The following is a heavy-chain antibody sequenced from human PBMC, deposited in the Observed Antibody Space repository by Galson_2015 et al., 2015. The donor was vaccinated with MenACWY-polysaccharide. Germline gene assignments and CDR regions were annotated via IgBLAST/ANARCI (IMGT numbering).Heavy chain of an antibody. CDR1: GFTSSSYS. CDR3: ARGPNWNFDY. J-gene: IGHJ4*02. Sequence: LRLSCAASGFTSSSYSMNWIRQAPGKGLEWVSYISGSSSPIYYADSVKGRFTISRDNAKNSLYLQMNSLRDEDTAVYYCARGPNWNFDYWGRGTLVTVSS. CDR2: ISGSSSPI. D-gene: IGHD1-20*01. V-gene: IGHV3-48*02.